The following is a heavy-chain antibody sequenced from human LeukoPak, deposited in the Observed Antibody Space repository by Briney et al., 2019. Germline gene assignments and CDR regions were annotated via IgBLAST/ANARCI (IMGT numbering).Heavy chain of an antibody. CDR2: IYHSGST. D-gene: IGHD2-21*02. CDR3: ARGSAYCGGDCYPY. CDR1: GGSISSYY. V-gene: IGHV4-59*01. Sequence: PSETLSLTCTVSGGSISSYYWSWIRQPPGKGLEWIGYIYHSGSTNYDPSLKSRVTISVDTSKNQFSLKLSSVTAADTAVYYCARGSAYCGGDCYPYWGQGTLVTVSS. J-gene: IGHJ4*02.